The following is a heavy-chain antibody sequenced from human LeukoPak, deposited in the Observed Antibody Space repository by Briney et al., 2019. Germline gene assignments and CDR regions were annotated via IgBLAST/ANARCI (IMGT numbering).Heavy chain of an antibody. CDR2: INHSGST. CDR1: GGSFSGYY. CDR3: ARGAHKYYYVSSARGSAFDI. V-gene: IGHV4-34*01. D-gene: IGHD3-22*01. J-gene: IGHJ3*02. Sequence: SETLSLTCAVYGGSFSGYYWSWIRQPPGKGLEWIGEINHSGSTNYNPSLKSRVTISVDTSKNQFSLKLSSVTAADTAVYYCARGAHKYYYVSSARGSAFDIWGQGTMVTVSS.